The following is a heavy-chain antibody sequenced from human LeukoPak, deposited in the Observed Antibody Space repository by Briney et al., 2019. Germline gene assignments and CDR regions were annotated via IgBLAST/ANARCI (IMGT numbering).Heavy chain of an antibody. D-gene: IGHD3-3*02. J-gene: IGHJ6*03. V-gene: IGHV3-7*01. Sequence: GGSLRLSCEAPGFTLSYSWMSWVRQAPGKGLGWVARIKQDGSEKYYVGSVKGRFTISRDNARSSLYLHMNSLRAEDTAAYYCARDHFTYHYYYMDVWGKGTTVVVSS. CDR2: IKQDGSEK. CDR1: GFTLSYSW. CDR3: ARDHFTYHYYYMDV.